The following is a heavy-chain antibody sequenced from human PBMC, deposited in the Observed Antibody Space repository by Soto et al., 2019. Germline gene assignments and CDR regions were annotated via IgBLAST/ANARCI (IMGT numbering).Heavy chain of an antibody. D-gene: IGHD3-3*01. Sequence: GGSLRLSCAASGFTFSSYSMNWVRQAPGKGLEWVSSISSSSSYIYYADSVKGRFTISRDNAKNSLYLQMNSLRAEDTAVYYCARGLDQIVITIFGVVIPDLDYWGQGTLVTVSS. CDR3: ARGLDQIVITIFGVVIPDLDY. CDR2: ISSSSSYI. CDR1: GFTFSSYS. J-gene: IGHJ4*02. V-gene: IGHV3-21*01.